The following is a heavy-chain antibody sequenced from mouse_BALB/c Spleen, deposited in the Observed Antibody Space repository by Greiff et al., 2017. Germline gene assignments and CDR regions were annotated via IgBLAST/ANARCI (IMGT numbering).Heavy chain of an antibody. CDR2: ISYDGSN. CDR1: GYSITSGYY. CDR3: ARGEYGNYVPAY. V-gene: IGHV3-6*02. Sequence: EVKLQESGPGLVKPSQSLSLTCSVTGYSITSGYYWNWIRQFPGNKLEWMGYISYDGSNNYNPSLKNRISITRDTSKNQFFLKLNSVTTEDTATYYCARGEYGNYVPAYWGQGTLVTVSA. J-gene: IGHJ3*01. D-gene: IGHD2-10*02.